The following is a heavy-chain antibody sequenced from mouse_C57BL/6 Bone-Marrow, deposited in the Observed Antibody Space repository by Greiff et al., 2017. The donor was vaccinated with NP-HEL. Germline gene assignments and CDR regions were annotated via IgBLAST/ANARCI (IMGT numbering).Heavy chain of an antibody. CDR1: GYSITSGYY. D-gene: IGHD2-4*01. CDR2: ISYDGSN. J-gene: IGHJ3*01. Sequence: EVKLQESGPGLVKPSQSLSLTCSVTGYSITSGYYWNWIRQFPGNKLEWMGYISYDGSNNYNPSLKNRISITRDTSKNQFFLKLNSVTTEDTATYYCARRIYDYVPWFAYWGQGTLVTVSA. CDR3: ARRIYDYVPWFAY. V-gene: IGHV3-6*01.